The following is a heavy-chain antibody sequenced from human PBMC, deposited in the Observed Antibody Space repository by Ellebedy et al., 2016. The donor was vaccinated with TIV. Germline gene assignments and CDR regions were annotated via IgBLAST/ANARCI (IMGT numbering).Heavy chain of an antibody. V-gene: IGHV1-8*01. J-gene: IGHJ4*02. CDR2: MNPNSANT. D-gene: IGHD3-16*01. CDR1: GYTFGSFD. CDR3: ARARRYLLWADN. Sequence: AASVKVSCKTSGYTFGSFDIIWVRQATGQGLEWMGWMNPNSANTGLAEKFRYRVTLTGDTSTDTAYMELTGLRSEDSAVYYCARARRYLLWADNWGQGTLLTVSS.